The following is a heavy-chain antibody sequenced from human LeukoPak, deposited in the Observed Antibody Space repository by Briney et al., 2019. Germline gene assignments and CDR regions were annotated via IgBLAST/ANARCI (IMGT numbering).Heavy chain of an antibody. CDR2: IKKDGSEK. J-gene: IGHJ3*02. Sequence: PGGSLRLSCAASGFTLRNYWMSWIRQAPGKGLEWVANIKKDGSEKYDVASVRGRFTISRDNAKNSLYLQMNSLRAEDTAVYYCARDLQPYCGGDCYSRSGAFDIWGQGTMVTVSS. D-gene: IGHD2-21*02. CDR1: GFTLRNYW. V-gene: IGHV3-7*01. CDR3: ARDLQPYCGGDCYSRSGAFDI.